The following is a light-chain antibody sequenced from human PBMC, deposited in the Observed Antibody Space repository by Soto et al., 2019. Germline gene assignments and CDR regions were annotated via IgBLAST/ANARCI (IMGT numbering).Light chain of an antibody. CDR1: QSLRHSNGYNY. CDR3: MQALQTPPT. J-gene: IGKJ4*01. V-gene: IGKV2-28*01. CDR2: LGS. Sequence: DIVMTQSPLSLPVTPGEPASISCRSSQSLRHSNGYNYLDWYLQKPGQSPQLLIYLGSNRASGVPDRFSSSGSGIDFTLKIRRVEAADVRVYYCMQALQTPPTLGGVTKVDIK.